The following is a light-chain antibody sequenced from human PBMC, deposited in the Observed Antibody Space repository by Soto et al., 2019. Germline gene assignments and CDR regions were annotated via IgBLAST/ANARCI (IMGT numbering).Light chain of an antibody. Sequence: QSVLTQTPSASGTPGHRATISCSGGSSNIGTNTVNWYQHLPGTAPKLLIYGDNQLPSGVPDRFSGSKSGTSASLAISGLQSEDEADYYCGAWDDGLNVYVFGTGTKVTVL. CDR2: GDN. J-gene: IGLJ1*01. V-gene: IGLV1-44*01. CDR3: GAWDDGLNVYV. CDR1: SSNIGTNT.